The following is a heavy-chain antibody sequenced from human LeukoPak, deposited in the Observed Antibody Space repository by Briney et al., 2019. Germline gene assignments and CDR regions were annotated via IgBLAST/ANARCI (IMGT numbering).Heavy chain of an antibody. V-gene: IGHV3-30*02. CDR3: AKGYCSGSCYNGLDY. J-gene: IGHJ4*02. D-gene: IGHD2-15*01. Sequence: GGSLRLSCAASGFTFSTYGMHWVRQAPGRGLEWVAFIRFDGTNKYYADSVKGRFAISRDSSKNTLYLQMNSLRAEDTAVYYCAKGYCSGSCYNGLDYWGQGTLVTVSS. CDR1: GFTFSTYG. CDR2: IRFDGTNK.